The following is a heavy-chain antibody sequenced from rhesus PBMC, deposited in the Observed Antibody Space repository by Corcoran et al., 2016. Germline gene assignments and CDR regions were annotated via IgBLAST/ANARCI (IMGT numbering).Heavy chain of an antibody. J-gene: IGHJ6*01. D-gene: IGHD3-28*01. CDR3: ARSYYYDSGYYQSIYYGLDS. Sequence: QVQLQESGPGLVKPSETLSLTCAVSGASIRLYWCRWLLTPPGKGLAGIGEINGNSGRTYYNPSLKSRVTISKDASKNQFSLKLSSVTAADTAVYYCARSYYYDSGYYQSIYYGLDSWGQGVVVTVSS. V-gene: IGHV4-80*01. CDR1: GASIRLYW. CDR2: INGNSGRT.